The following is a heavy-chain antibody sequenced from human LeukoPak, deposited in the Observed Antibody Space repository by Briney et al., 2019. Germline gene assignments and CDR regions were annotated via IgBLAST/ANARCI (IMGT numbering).Heavy chain of an antibody. J-gene: IGHJ4*02. CDR1: GGSISSSSYY. Sequence: SETLSLTCTVSGGSISSSSYYWGWIRQPPGKGLEWLGSIYYSGSTYYNPSLKSRVTISVDTSKNQFSLKLSSVTAADTAVYYCASMGYDILTGYYLDYWGQGTLVTVSS. CDR3: ASMGYDILTGYYLDY. CDR2: IYYSGST. D-gene: IGHD3-9*01. V-gene: IGHV4-39*07.